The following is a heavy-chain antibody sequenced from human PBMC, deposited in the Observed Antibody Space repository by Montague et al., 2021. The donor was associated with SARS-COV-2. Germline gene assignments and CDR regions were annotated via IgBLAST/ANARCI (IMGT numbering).Heavy chain of an antibody. CDR2: IYHSENT. Sequence: SETLSLTCAVYGGSFSGYSWSWIRQPPGKGLEWIGQIYHSENTSYNPSLKNRVTISVDTSKKQFSLRLSSVTAADTAVYFCARGINSAGSYYYHLDVWGQGTTVTVSS. J-gene: IGHJ6*02. D-gene: IGHD2-21*01. CDR3: ARGINSAGSYYYHLDV. V-gene: IGHV4-34*01. CDR1: GGSFSGYS.